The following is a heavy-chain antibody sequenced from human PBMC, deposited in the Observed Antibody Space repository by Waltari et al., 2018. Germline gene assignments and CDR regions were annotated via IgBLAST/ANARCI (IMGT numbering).Heavy chain of an antibody. D-gene: IGHD6-19*01. CDR3: ARVAGYSSGWLSFDY. CDR1: GGSISSYY. Sequence: QVQLQESGPGLVKPSETLSLTCTVSGGSISSYYWSWIRQPPGKGLEWIGYIYYSGSTNYNPSLKSRVTISVDTSKNQFSLKLSSVTAADTAVYYCARVAGYSSGWLSFDYWGQGTLVTVSS. CDR2: IYYSGST. V-gene: IGHV4-59*01. J-gene: IGHJ4*02.